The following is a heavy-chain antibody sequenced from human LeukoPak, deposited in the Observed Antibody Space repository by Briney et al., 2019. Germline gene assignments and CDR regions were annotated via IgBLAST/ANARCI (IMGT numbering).Heavy chain of an antibody. CDR1: GYTFTGYY. CDR2: INPNSGGT. D-gene: IGHD2-2*01. J-gene: IGHJ5*02. CDR3: ARDSCSSTSCYDEFWFDP. V-gene: IGHV1-2*02. Sequence: ASVKVSCKASGYTFTGYYMHWVRQAPGQGLEWMGWINPNSGGTNYAQKFQGRVTTTRDTSISTAYMELSRLRSDDTAVYYCARDSCSSTSCYDEFWFDPWGQGTLVTVSS.